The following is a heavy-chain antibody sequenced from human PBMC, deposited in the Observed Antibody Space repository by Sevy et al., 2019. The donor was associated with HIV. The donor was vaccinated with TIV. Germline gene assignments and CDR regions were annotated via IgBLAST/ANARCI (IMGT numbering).Heavy chain of an antibody. CDR3: AKDLVHCSGGSCYGGGY. V-gene: IGHV3-30*18. CDR2: ISYDGIDK. J-gene: IGHJ4*02. D-gene: IGHD2-15*01. CDR1: GFIFSSYG. Sequence: GGSLRLSCAASGFIFSSYGMHWVRQAPGKGLEWVAVISYDGIDKYSADSVKGRFTISRDNSNNTLYLQMNSLRAEDTAVYYCAKDLVHCSGGSCYGGGYWGQGSLVTVSS.